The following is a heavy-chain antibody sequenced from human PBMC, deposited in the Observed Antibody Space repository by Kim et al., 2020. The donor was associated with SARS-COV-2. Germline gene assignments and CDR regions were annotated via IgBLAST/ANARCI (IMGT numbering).Heavy chain of an antibody. V-gene: IGHV3-43*02. Sequence: GGSLRLSCAASGFTFDDYAMHWVRQAPGKGLEWVSLISGDGGSTYYADSVKGRFTISGDNSKNSLYLQMNSLRTEDTALYYCAKDMDILTGYYSTNFDYWGQGTLVTVSS. CDR3: AKDMDILTGYYSTNFDY. D-gene: IGHD3-9*01. J-gene: IGHJ4*02. CDR2: ISGDGGST. CDR1: GFTFDDYA.